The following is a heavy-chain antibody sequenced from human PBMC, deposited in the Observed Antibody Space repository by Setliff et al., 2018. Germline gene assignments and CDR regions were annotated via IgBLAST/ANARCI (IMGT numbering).Heavy chain of an antibody. D-gene: IGHD3-16*01. V-gene: IGHV4-59*01. CDR1: GGSISSYY. J-gene: IGHJ4*02. Sequence: ASETLSLTCTVSGGSISSYYWSWIRQPPGKRLEWIGYIYYSGSTNYNPSLESRVTISVDTSKNQFSPRLNSATAADTAVYYCARLRGAFDYWGQGTLVTVSS. CDR3: ARLRGAFDY. CDR2: IYYSGST.